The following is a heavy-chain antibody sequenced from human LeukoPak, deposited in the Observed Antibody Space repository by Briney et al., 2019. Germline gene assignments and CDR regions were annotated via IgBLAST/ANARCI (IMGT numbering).Heavy chain of an antibody. Sequence: SVKVSCKASGGTFSSYAISWVRQAPGQGLEWMGGIIPIFGTANYAQKFQGRVTITADESTSTAYMELSSLRSEDAAVYYCARDPDSGGCGSTSCYPVWGQGTLVTVSS. V-gene: IGHV1-69*13. CDR2: IIPIFGTA. D-gene: IGHD2-2*01. CDR3: ARDPDSGGCGSTSCYPV. J-gene: IGHJ4*02. CDR1: GGTFSSYA.